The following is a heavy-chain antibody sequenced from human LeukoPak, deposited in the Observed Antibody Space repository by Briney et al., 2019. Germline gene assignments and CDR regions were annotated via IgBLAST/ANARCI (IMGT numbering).Heavy chain of an antibody. D-gene: IGHD6-19*01. Sequence: GGSLRFSCAASGFTFSSYGMHGVRQAPGKGLEWVAVISYDGSNKYYADSVKGRFTMSRDNSKNTLYLQMNSLRAEDTAVYYCAKLAVAGTDYWGQGTLVTVSS. CDR3: AKLAVAGTDY. V-gene: IGHV3-30*18. CDR2: ISYDGSNK. CDR1: GFTFSSYG. J-gene: IGHJ4*02.